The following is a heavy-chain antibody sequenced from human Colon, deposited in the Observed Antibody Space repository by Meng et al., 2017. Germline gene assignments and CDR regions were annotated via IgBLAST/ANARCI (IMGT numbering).Heavy chain of an antibody. CDR1: GFTFSNYA. V-gene: IGHV3-23*01. CDR2: ISGSGGST. CDR3: AKGPRKYDTSGTDY. Sequence: GRSLKISCAASGFTFSNYAMSWVRQAPGKGLEWVSVISGSGGSTYYADAVKGRFTISRDSSKNTLYLQMNSLRAEDRAVYYCAKGPRKYDTSGTDYWGQGTRVTGSS. D-gene: IGHD3-22*01. J-gene: IGHJ4*02.